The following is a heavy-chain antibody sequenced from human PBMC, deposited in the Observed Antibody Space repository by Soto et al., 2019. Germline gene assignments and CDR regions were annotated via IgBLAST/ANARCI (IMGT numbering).Heavy chain of an antibody. D-gene: IGHD3-10*01. CDR2: INWNSGTM. V-gene: IGHV3-9*01. Sequence: PGGSLRLSCAASGFTFDDYGMHWVRQAPGKGLEWVSGINWNSGTMVYRDSVKGRFTISRDNARNSLYLQMNSLRAEDTAVYYCATYFGSGTYFPDHYYYGMDVWGQGTTVTVSS. CDR3: ATYFGSGTYFPDHYYYGMDV. J-gene: IGHJ6*02. CDR1: GFTFDDYG.